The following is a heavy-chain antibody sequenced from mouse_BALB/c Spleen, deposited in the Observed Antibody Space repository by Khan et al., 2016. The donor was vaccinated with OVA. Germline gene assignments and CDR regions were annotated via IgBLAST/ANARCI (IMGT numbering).Heavy chain of an antibody. J-gene: IGHJ4*01. CDR3: ARGIGLLRGAMDY. CDR1: GYTFINYI. CDR2: INPYNDDT. D-gene: IGHD1-1*01. Sequence: VQLKQSGPELVKPGASVKMSCKASGYTFINYIIHWVKQKPGQGLEWIGYINPYNDDTKYNENFKGKVTLTSDKSSNTAYVELSSLTSEDSAVYNCARGIGLLRGAMDYWGQGTSVTVSS. V-gene: IGHV1S136*01.